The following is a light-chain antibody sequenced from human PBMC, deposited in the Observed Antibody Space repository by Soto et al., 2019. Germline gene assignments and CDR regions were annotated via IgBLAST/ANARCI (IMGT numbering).Light chain of an antibody. J-gene: IGKJ3*01. V-gene: IGKV1-33*01. CDR2: DAS. CDR1: HDITSY. Sequence: DIQMPQSPSSLSASVGDRVTITCQASHDITSYLNWYQHKPGKAPKLLIYDASILEAGVPSRFSGRGSGTDFTFTISSLQPEVVATYYCQNCDYLPIFGRGTTVD. CDR3: QNCDYLPI.